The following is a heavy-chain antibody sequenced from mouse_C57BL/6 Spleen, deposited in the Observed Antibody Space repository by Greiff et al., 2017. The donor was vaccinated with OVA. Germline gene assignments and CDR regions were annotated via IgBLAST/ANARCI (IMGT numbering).Heavy chain of an antibody. D-gene: IGHD1-1*01. CDR3: ARLGFYCSSYDYAMDY. CDR2: IYPRSGNT. J-gene: IGHJ4*01. CDR1: GYTFTSYG. V-gene: IGHV1-81*01. Sequence: QVQLQQSGAELARPGASVKLSCKASGYTFTSYGISWVKQRTGQGLEWIGEIYPRSGNTYYNEKCTGKATLTADKSSSTAYMELRILTSEDSAVYFCARLGFYCSSYDYAMDYWGQGTSVTVSS.